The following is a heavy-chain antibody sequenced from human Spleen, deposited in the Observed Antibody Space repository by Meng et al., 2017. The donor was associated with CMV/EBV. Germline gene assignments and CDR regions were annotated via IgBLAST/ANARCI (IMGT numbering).Heavy chain of an antibody. J-gene: IGHJ4*02. CDR3: ARSEGYQLPTGYFDY. Sequence: SGFTFSSYAMHWVRQASGKGLEWVAVISYDGSNKYYADSVKGRFTISRDNSKNTLYLQMNSLRAEDTAVYYCARSEGYQLPTGYFDYWGQGTLVTVSS. CDR1: GFTFSSYA. V-gene: IGHV3-30-3*01. CDR2: ISYDGSNK. D-gene: IGHD2-2*01.